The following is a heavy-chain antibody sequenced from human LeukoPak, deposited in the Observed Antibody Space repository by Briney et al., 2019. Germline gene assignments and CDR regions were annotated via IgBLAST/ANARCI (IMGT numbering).Heavy chain of an antibody. Sequence: GGSLRLSCAVSGFTFSSYEMNWVRQAPGKGLEWVSYISRSGSTIYYADSVKGRFTISRDNAKNSLYLQMNSLRAEDTAVYYCARGDDIFTGYYTFDYWGQGTLVTVSS. CDR2: ISRSGSTI. V-gene: IGHV3-48*03. D-gene: IGHD3-9*01. CDR1: GFTFSSYE. CDR3: ARGDDIFTGYYTFDY. J-gene: IGHJ4*02.